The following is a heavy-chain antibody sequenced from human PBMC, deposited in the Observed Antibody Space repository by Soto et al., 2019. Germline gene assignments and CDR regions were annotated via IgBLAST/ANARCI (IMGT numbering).Heavy chain of an antibody. D-gene: IGHD6-19*01. J-gene: IGHJ4*02. CDR3: ARSSQWLVGGLDY. CDR1: GFTFSGYN. CDR2: ISSSSSTI. V-gene: IGHV3-48*01. Sequence: EVQLVESGGGLVQPGGSLRLSCAASGFTFSGYNMNWVRQAPGKGLEWVSYISSSSSTIYYADSVKGRFTISRDNAKNSLYLQMNSLRAEDTAVYYCARSSQWLVGGLDYWGQGTLVPVSS.